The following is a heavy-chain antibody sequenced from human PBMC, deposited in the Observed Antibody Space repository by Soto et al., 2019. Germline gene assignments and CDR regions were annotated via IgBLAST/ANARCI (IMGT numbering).Heavy chain of an antibody. D-gene: IGHD2-15*01. CDR3: ARAWTPIDY. V-gene: IGHV1-18*01. Sequence: QVQLVQSGAEVKKPGASVKVSCKTSGYTFTNFGLSWVRQAPGQGLEWMGWISAYNGNTNYAQNFQGRVTMTTDTSTSIAERELRSPRSEATAVYYSARAWTPIDYWGQGTLVTVSS. CDR2: ISAYNGNT. J-gene: IGHJ4*02. CDR1: GYTFTNFG.